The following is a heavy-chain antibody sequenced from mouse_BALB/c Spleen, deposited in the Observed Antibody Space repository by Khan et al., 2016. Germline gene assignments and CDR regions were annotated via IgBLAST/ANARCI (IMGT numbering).Heavy chain of an antibody. J-gene: IGHJ4*01. Sequence: VRLQQSGAELVKPGASVKLSCTTSGFNIKDTYMHWVKQRPEQGLEWIGRIDPANGNTKYDPKFQGKATLTVDKSSSTAYMELRSLTSEDTAVYYCARFYDDYYGAMDYWGQGTSVTVSS. CDR3: ARFYDDYYGAMDY. CDR2: IDPANGNT. D-gene: IGHD2-3*01. V-gene: IGHV14-3*02. CDR1: GFNIKDTY.